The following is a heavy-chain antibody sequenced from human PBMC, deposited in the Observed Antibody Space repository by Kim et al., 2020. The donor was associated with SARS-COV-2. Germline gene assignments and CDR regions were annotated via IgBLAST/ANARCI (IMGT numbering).Heavy chain of an antibody. D-gene: IGHD2-2*01. CDR1: GGSISSSSYY. V-gene: IGHV4-39*07. Sequence: SETLSLTCNVSGGSISSSSYYWGWIRQPPEKGLEWIGNIYYSGSTYYNPSLKSRVTISVDTSKNQLSLKVNSVTAADTAVYYCASPPALCSSSSCFVNFQHWGQGSLVTVSS. CDR2: IYYSGST. J-gene: IGHJ1*01. CDR3: ASPPALCSSSSCFVNFQH.